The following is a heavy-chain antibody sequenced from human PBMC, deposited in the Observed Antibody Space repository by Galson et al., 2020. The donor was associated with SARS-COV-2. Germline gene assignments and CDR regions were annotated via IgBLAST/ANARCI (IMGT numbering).Heavy chain of an antibody. CDR3: ARVGRGYGVHTLRGFDL. D-gene: IGHD3-3*01. J-gene: IGHJ5*02. Sequence: GGSLRLSCAASGFIFNSFSMNWVRQAPGKGLERVSFISSRSTSLDYSDSVKGRFTVSRDNAQDPLYLQMDSLRHEDTGVYFCARVGRGYGVHTLRGFDLWGQGVLVTVSS. V-gene: IGHV3-48*02. CDR1: GFIFNSFS. CDR2: ISSRSTSL.